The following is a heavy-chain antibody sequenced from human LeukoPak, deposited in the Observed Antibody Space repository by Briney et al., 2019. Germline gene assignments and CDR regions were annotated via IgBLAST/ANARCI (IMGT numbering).Heavy chain of an antibody. CDR1: GVPIRWWVLY. D-gene: IGHD3-10*01. V-gene: IGHV4-30-4*01. J-gene: IGHJ5*02. CDR3: ASGLGFGELSPNWFDP. CDR2: IYYSGST. Sequence: PSQTLSLTCSVSGVPIRWWVLYWMWIRQPPGKGLEWIGYIYYSGSTYYNPSLKSRVTISVDTSKNQFSLKLSSVTAADTAVYYCASGLGFGELSPNWFDPWGQGTLVTVSS.